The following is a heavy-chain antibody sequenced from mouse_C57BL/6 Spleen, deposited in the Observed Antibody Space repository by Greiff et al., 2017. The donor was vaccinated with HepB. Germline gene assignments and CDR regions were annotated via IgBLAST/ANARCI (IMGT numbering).Heavy chain of an antibody. Sequence: QVQLKQPGAELVKPGASVKLSCKASGYTFTSYWMHWVKQRPGQGLEWIGMIHPNSGSTNYNEKFKSKATLTVDKSSSTAYMQLSSLTSEDSAVYYCARSTMVARLFDYWGQGTTLTVSS. J-gene: IGHJ2*01. D-gene: IGHD2-1*01. CDR2: IHPNSGST. CDR3: ARSTMVARLFDY. CDR1: GYTFTSYW. V-gene: IGHV1-64*01.